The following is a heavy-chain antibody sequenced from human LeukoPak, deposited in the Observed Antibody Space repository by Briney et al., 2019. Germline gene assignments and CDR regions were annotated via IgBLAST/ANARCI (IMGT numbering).Heavy chain of an antibody. CDR2: IYSDGTT. D-gene: IGHD3-22*01. CDR1: GASTTSYY. J-gene: IGHJ4*02. CDR3: SRDTRSYDTSGYYYFDY. V-gene: IGHV4-59*12. Sequence: SETLSLTCSVSGASTTSYYWNWIRQAPGKGLEWIGYIYSDGTTSYSPSLRSRVTISIDTSRNRFSLTLSSVTAADAAVYYCSRDTRSYDTSGYYYFDYWGQGALVTVSS.